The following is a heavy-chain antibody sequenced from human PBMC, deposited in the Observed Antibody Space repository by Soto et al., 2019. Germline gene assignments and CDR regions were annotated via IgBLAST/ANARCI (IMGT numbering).Heavy chain of an antibody. CDR1: GYTLTELS. J-gene: IGHJ3*02. D-gene: IGHD4-17*01. Sequence: ASVTVSCKVSGYTLTELSMHWVRQAPGKGLEWMGGFDPEDGETIYAQKFQGRVTMTEDTSTDTAYMELSSLRSEDTAVYYCATGGGKTTALYDAFDIWGQGTMVTVSS. V-gene: IGHV1-24*01. CDR3: ATGGGKTTALYDAFDI. CDR2: FDPEDGET.